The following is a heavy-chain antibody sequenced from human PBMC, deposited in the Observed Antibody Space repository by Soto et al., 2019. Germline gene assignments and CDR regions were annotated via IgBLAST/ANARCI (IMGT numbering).Heavy chain of an antibody. Sequence: GGSLRLSCAASGFTFSDYYMSWIRQAPGKGLEWVSYISSSSSYTNYADSVKGRFTISRDNAKNSLYLQMNSLRAEDTAVYYCARVRYYYDSSGYPIPDYWGQGTLVTVSS. V-gene: IGHV3-11*05. CDR1: GFTFSDYY. CDR2: ISSSSSYT. J-gene: IGHJ4*02. CDR3: ARVRYYYDSSGYPIPDY. D-gene: IGHD3-22*01.